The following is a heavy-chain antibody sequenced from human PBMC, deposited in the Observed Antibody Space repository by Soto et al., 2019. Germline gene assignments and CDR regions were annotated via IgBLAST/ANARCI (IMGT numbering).Heavy chain of an antibody. Sequence: QVQLQESGPRLVKPSETLSLTCAVSGYSITSSTFWGWIRQPPGKGPEWIGRIHLGGNTYYDPSLNSRVSILLDTSRNESALKLSSVTAAGTAVYYCARPRPNFGAVDSWGQGALVTVST. J-gene: IGHJ4*02. V-gene: IGHV4-38-2*01. CDR1: GYSITSSTF. D-gene: IGHD3-10*01. CDR2: IHLGGNT. CDR3: ARPRPNFGAVDS.